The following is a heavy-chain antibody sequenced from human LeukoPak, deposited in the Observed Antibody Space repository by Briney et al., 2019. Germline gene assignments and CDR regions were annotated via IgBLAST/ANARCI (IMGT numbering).Heavy chain of an antibody. CDR3: ARGGYYDSNGYYYPNWFDP. CDR1: GGSFSGYY. D-gene: IGHD3-22*01. V-gene: IGHV4-34*01. J-gene: IGHJ5*02. Sequence: SETLSLTCAVYGGSFSGYYWSWIRQPPGKGLEWIGEINHSGSTNYNPSLKSRVTISVDTSKNQFSLKLSSVTAADTAVYYCARGGYYDSNGYYYPNWFDPWGQGTLVTVSS. CDR2: INHSGST.